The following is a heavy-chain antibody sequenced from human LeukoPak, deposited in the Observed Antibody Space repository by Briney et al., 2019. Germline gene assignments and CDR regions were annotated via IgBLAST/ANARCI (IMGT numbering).Heavy chain of an antibody. Sequence: SVKVSCKASGGTFSSYAISWVRQAHGQGIEWMGGFIPIFGTANYAQNFQGRVMITADESTSTAYMELSSLRSEDTAVYYCARSPPGLIYMDVWGKGTTVSVSS. CDR1: GGTFSSYA. J-gene: IGHJ6*03. V-gene: IGHV1-69*13. CDR2: FIPIFGTA. CDR3: ARSPPGLIYMDV. D-gene: IGHD2-8*01.